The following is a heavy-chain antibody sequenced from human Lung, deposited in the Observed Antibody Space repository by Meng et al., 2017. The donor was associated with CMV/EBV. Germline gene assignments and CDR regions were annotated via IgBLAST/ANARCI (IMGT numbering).Heavy chain of an antibody. CDR3: ARVGAYCGGDCYHPR. Sequence: QGPLQKSAPGLLRPSGPLSLPSVVSGGSLSSRNWWSWVRQPPGKGLEWIGEIYHSGSTNYNPSLKSRVTISVDESKNQYSLRLSSVTAADTAVYYCARVGAYCGGDCYHPRWGQGTLVTVSS. V-gene: IGHV4-4*02. D-gene: IGHD2-21*02. CDR1: GGSLSSRNW. J-gene: IGHJ4*02. CDR2: IYHSGST.